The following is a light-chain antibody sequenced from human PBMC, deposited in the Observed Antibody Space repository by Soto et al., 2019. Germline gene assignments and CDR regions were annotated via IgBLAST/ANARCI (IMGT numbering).Light chain of an antibody. Sequence: VIWMTQSPSLLSASTGDRVTISCRMSQGISSYLAWYQQKPGKAPELLIYAAYALQSAVPSRFSDSGSGTDFTLTISCLQSDDFADYYLQQRSNWPKTFDQGTNVEIK. CDR2: AAY. V-gene: IGKV1D-8*01. CDR1: QGISSY. CDR3: QQRSNWPKT. J-gene: IGKJ1*01.